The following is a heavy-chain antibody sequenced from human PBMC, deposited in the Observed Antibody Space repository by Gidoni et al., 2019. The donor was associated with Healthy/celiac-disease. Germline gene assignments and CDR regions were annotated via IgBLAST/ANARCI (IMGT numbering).Heavy chain of an antibody. V-gene: IGHV1-69*10. CDR1: GGNFSRYA. J-gene: IGHJ4*02. CDR3: ARAGELSGSYSTRLFFRN. Sequence: QVQLVQSGDEVTNPGSSVQVSCKASGGNFSRYANSWVRQAPGQGLEWMGGVIPILGIANYAQKFQGRVTITADKSTSTAYMELSSLRSEDTAVYYCARAGELSGSYSTRLFFRNWGQGTLVTVSS. CDR2: VIPILGIA. D-gene: IGHD1-26*01.